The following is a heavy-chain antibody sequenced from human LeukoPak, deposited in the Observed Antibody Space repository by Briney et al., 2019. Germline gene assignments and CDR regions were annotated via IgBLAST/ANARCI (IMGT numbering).Heavy chain of an antibody. CDR2: IYYSGST. CDR1: GGSIRSYY. J-gene: IGHJ4*02. CDR3: ARVLPYSSGWGVDH. V-gene: IGHV4-59*01. D-gene: IGHD6-19*01. Sequence: SGTLSLTCTVSGGSIRSYYWSWIRQPPGKGLEWIGYIYYSGSTNYNPSLKSRVTISVDTSGNQFSLNVSSVTAADTAVYYCARVLPYSSGWGVDHWGQGTLVTVIS.